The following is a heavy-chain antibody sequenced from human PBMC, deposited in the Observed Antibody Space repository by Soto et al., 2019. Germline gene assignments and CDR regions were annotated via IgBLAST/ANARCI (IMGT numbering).Heavy chain of an antibody. CDR2: IYYSGST. J-gene: IGHJ3*01. Sequence: QVQLQESGPGLVKPSQTLSLTCTVSGGSISSGGDYWSWIRQHPGKGLEWIGYIYYSGSTYYNPSLKSRVTISVDTTKNQFSLKLRSVTAADTAVYYCARAEKTPGAFYLWGQGTMVTVSS. V-gene: IGHV4-31*03. CDR1: GGSISSGGDY. CDR3: ARAEKTPGAFYL.